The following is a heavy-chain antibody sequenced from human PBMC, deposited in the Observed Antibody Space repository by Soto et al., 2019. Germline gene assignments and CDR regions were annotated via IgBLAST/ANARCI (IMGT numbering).Heavy chain of an antibody. CDR2: IGQDGSQT. CDR1: VFSIGNHW. Sequence: WGSLRLSCVCSVFSIGNHWMNWVRQAPEKGLERVANIGQDGSQTYYVDSVRGRFTISRDNAKNSLFLQMNSLRVDDTAVYYCARGTHLLFCTSTSCPGIDVWGQGTTVTVSS. D-gene: IGHD2-2*01. V-gene: IGHV3-7*03. J-gene: IGHJ6*01. CDR3: ARGTHLLFCTSTSCPGIDV.